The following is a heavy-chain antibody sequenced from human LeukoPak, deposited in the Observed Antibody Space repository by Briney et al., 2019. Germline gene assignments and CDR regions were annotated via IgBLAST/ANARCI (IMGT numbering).Heavy chain of an antibody. V-gene: IGHV1-69*13. CDR1: GGTFSSYA. Sequence: SVKVSCKASGGTFSSYAISWVRQAPGRGLEWMGGIIPIFGTANYAQKFQGRVTITADESTSTAYMELSSLRSEDTAVYYCARDRRGGSSRSQGFDPWGQGTLVTVSS. J-gene: IGHJ5*02. D-gene: IGHD6-13*01. CDR2: IIPIFGTA. CDR3: ARDRRGGSSRSQGFDP.